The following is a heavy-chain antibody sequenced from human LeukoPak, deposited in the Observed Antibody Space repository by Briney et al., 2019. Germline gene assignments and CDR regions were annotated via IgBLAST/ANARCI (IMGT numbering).Heavy chain of an antibody. CDR3: ARGGFTYYDFWSGYVYFDY. Sequence: ASVKVSCKASGYTFTSYDINWVRQATGQGLEWMGWMNPNSGNTGYAQKFQGRVTMTRNTSISTAYMELSSLRSEDTGVYYCARGGFTYYDFWSGYVYFDYWGQGTLVTVSS. CDR1: GYTFTSYD. CDR2: MNPNSGNT. J-gene: IGHJ4*02. D-gene: IGHD3-3*01. V-gene: IGHV1-8*01.